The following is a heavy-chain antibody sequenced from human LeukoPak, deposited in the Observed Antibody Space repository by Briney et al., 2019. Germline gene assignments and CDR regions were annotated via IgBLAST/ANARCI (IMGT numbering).Heavy chain of an antibody. CDR2: IYSGGST. Sequence: PADPLSLTCSVSGRSISPYYGICIRPPAGKGLEWIGRIYSGGSTNDNPSLKSRVTISVDTSKNQFSLKLSSVTAADTAVYYCARGIQWELLISSNFDYWGQGTLVTVSS. J-gene: IGHJ4*02. D-gene: IGHD1-26*01. V-gene: IGHV4-4*07. CDR3: ARGIQWELLISSNFDY. CDR1: GRSISPYY.